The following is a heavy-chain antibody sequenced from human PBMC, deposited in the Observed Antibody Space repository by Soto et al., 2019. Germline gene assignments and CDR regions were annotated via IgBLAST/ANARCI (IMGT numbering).Heavy chain of an antibody. D-gene: IGHD2-21*02. Sequence: LGESLKISCKGSGYSFTSYWISWVRQMPGKGLEWMGRIDPSDSYTNYSPSFQGHVTISADKSISTAYLQWSSLKASDTAMYYCARGRPAYCGGDCYSPLDYWGQGTLVTVSS. V-gene: IGHV5-10-1*01. CDR1: GYSFTSYW. J-gene: IGHJ4*02. CDR3: ARGRPAYCGGDCYSPLDY. CDR2: IDPSDSYT.